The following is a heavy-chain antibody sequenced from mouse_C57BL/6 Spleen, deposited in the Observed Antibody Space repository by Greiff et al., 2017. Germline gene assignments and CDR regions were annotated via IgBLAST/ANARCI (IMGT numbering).Heavy chain of an antibody. D-gene: IGHD3-1*01. CDR1: GYTFTSYW. J-gene: IGHJ3*01. CDR3: ARRGSGDGFAY. Sequence: QVQLQQPGAELVMPGASVQLSCKASGYTFTSYWLHWVKQRPGQGLEWIGEIDPSDSYSNSNQKFKGKSTLTGDKSSSTAYMQLSSLTSEDSAVYYCARRGSGDGFAYWGQGTLVTVSA. CDR2: IDPSDSYS. V-gene: IGHV1-69*01.